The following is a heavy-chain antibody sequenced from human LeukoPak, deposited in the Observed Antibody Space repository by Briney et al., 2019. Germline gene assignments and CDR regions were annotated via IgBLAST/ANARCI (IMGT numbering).Heavy chain of an antibody. J-gene: IGHJ3*02. CDR3: ARDSRPCSGGSCYTREAFDI. CDR1: GYTFTSYG. V-gene: IGHV1-18*01. D-gene: IGHD2-15*01. Sequence: TSVKVSCKASGYTFTSYGISWVRQAPGQGLEWMGWISALNGNTNYAQKLQGRVTMTTDTSTSTAYMELRSLRSDDTAVYYCARDSRPCSGGSCYTREAFDIWGQGTMVTVSS. CDR2: ISALNGNT.